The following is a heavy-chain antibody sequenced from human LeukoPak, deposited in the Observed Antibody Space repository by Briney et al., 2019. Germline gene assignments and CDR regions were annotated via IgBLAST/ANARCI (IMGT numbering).Heavy chain of an antibody. CDR3: AREAYCGGDCYYDY. CDR1: GFTFSSYW. V-gene: IGHV3-7*01. D-gene: IGHD2-21*02. Sequence: PGGSLRLSCAASGFTFSSYWMSWVRQAPGKGLEWVANIKQDGSEKYYVDSVKGRFTISRDNAKNSLYLQMNSLRAEDTAVYYCAREAYCGGDCYYDYWGQGTLVTVSS. CDR2: IKQDGSEK. J-gene: IGHJ4*02.